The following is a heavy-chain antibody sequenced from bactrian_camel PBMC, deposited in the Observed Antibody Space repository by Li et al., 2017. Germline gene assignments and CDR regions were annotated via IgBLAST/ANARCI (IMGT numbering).Heavy chain of an antibody. CDR1: GYTRSSTY. CDR2: IGTDGKA. J-gene: IGHJ4*01. D-gene: IGHD1*01. Sequence: VQLVESGGGSVELGQSLTLSCAVSGYTRSSTYVGWFRQAPGQEREWVAIIGTDGKARYGDSVKGRFVISADDAETTLYLQMNNLEPEDTARYHCAAAYQCPLPPGTSVPPFIYPGQGTQVTVS. V-gene: IGHV3S53*01.